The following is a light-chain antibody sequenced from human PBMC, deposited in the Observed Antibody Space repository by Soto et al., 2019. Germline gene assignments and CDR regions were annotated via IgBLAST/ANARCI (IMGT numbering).Light chain of an antibody. Sequence: DIQMTQSRSSLSASVGDRVTITFRASQSIGKHLNWYQQKPGKAPKFLIYAASNLQSGVPSRFSGSGSETEFTLTIGSLQPDDFATYYCQQYHNNPWTFGQGTKVDIK. CDR1: QSIGKH. J-gene: IGKJ1*01. CDR2: AAS. CDR3: QQYHNNPWT. V-gene: IGKV1-16*01.